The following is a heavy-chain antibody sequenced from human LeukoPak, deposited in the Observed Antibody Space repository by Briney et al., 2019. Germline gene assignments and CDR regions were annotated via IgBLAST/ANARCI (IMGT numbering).Heavy chain of an antibody. CDR1: GYTFTGYY. J-gene: IGHJ3*02. CDR2: INPNSGGT. D-gene: IGHD1-26*01. CDR3: ARARSGSYLKPHRGAFDI. Sequence: ASVKVSCKASGYTFTGYYMHWVRQAPGQGLEWMGWINPNSGGTNYAQKFQGWVTMTRDTSISTAYMELSRLRSDDTAVYYCARARSGSYLKPHRGAFDIWGQGTMVTVSS. V-gene: IGHV1-2*04.